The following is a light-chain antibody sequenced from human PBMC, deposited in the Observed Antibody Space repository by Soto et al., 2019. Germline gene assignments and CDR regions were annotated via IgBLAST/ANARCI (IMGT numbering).Light chain of an antibody. CDR3: CSYAGSYIYV. J-gene: IGLJ1*01. Sequence: QSVLTQPRSVSGSPGQSVTIFCTGTSSDVGAYNHVSWYQQYPGKAPKLTIYDVSKRPSGVPDRFSGSKSGNTASLTISGLQAEDEADYYCCSYAGSYIYVFGTGTKVTVL. V-gene: IGLV2-11*01. CDR2: DVS. CDR1: SSDVGAYNH.